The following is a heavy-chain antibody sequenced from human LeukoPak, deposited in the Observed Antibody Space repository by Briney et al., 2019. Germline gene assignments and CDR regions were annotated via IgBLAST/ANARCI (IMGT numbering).Heavy chain of an antibody. CDR1: GITFSNAW. CDR3: TTYSSGSCPF. CDR2: IYRSSNGETT. J-gene: IGHJ4*02. Sequence: NPGGSLRLSCAASGITFSNAWMTWVRQAPGKGLEWVGRIYRSSNGETTDYGAPVKGRFTMSRDDSKNTLYPQMNSLKTEDTAVYYCTTYSSGSCPFWGQGTLVTVSS. V-gene: IGHV3-15*01. D-gene: IGHD6-19*01.